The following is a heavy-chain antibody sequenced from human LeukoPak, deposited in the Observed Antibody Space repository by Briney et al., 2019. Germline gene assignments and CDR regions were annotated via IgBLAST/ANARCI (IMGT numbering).Heavy chain of an antibody. CDR3: ARARFGYNRGPFDY. V-gene: IGHV3-30-3*01. Sequence: GGSLRLSCAASGFTFSNYAMHWVRQAPGKGLEWVAFISYDGSNKHYADSVQGRFTISRDNSKNTLYLQTNSLRPEDTAVYYCARARFGYNRGPFDYWGQGILVTVSS. J-gene: IGHJ4*02. D-gene: IGHD5-24*01. CDR1: GFTFSNYA. CDR2: ISYDGSNK.